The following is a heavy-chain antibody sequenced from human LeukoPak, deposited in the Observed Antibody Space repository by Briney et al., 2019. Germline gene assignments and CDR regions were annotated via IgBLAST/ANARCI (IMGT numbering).Heavy chain of an antibody. CDR2: IYYSEST. D-gene: IGHD2-21*02. CDR1: GGSISSSSYY. V-gene: IGHV4-39*01. CDR3: ARSHIVAVTGFAFDI. J-gene: IGHJ3*02. Sequence: PSETLSLTCTVSGGSISSSSYYWGWIRQPPGKGLEWFGSIYYSESTYYNPSLKSRVTITVDTSKNQFSLKLSSVTAADTTVYYCARSHIVAVTGFAFDIWGQGTLVTVSS.